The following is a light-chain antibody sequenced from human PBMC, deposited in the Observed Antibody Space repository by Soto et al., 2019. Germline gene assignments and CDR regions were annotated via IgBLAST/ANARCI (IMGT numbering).Light chain of an antibody. Sequence: SVLTQPASVSGSPGQSITISCTGTSSDVGGYNYVSWYQQHPDKAPKLMIYEVSNRPSGVSNRFSGSKSGNTASLTISGLQAEDEADYYCSSSTSNSAYVFGTGTKVTVL. CDR2: EVS. V-gene: IGLV2-14*01. J-gene: IGLJ1*01. CDR1: SSDVGGYNY. CDR3: SSSTSNSAYV.